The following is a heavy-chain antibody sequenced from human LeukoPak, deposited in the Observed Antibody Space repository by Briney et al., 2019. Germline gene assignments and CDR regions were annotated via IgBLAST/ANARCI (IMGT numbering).Heavy chain of an antibody. D-gene: IGHD2-2*02. V-gene: IGHV4-34*01. CDR3: AGDNCSSTSCYKDYYGMDV. CDR1: GGSFSGYY. CDR2: INHSGST. Sequence: PSETLSLTCAVYGGSFSGYYWSWIRQPPGKGLEWIGEINHSGSTNYNPSLKSRVTISVDTSKNQFSLKLSSVTAADTAVYYCAGDNCSSTSCYKDYYGMDVWGQGTTVTVSS. J-gene: IGHJ6*02.